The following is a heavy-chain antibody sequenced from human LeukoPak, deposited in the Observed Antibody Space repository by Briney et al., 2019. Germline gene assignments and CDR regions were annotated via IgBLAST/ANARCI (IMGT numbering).Heavy chain of an antibody. J-gene: IGHJ4*02. Sequence: SETLSLTCTVSGGSISNCYWSWIRQHPGKGLEWIGYIYYSGSTNYDPSLKSRVTMSLDTSKNQFSLKLSSVTAADTAVYYCASTAQWLSFDNWGQGTLVTVSS. CDR3: ASTAQWLSFDN. V-gene: IGHV4-59*03. CDR2: IYYSGST. D-gene: IGHD3-22*01. CDR1: GGSISNCY.